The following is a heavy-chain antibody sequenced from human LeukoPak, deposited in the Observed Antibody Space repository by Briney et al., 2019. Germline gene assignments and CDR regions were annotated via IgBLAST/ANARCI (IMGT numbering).Heavy chain of an antibody. CDR2: IYPGDSDT. D-gene: IGHD2-21*02. J-gene: IGHJ5*02. CDR1: GYSFTSYW. V-gene: IGHV5-51*01. Sequence: PGESLKISCKGSGYSFTSYWIGWVRQMPGKGLEWMGIIYPGDSDTRYSPSFQGQVTISADKSISTAYLQWSSLKASDTAMYYSARSWESRVVTAIATWFDPWGQGTLVTVSS. CDR3: ARSWESRVVTAIATWFDP.